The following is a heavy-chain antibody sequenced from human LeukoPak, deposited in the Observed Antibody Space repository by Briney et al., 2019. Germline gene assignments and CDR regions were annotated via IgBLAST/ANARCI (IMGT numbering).Heavy chain of an antibody. CDR3: ARGGSTTVTTYVDY. J-gene: IGHJ4*02. D-gene: IGHD4-11*01. CDR2: INWNGGST. CDR1: GFTFDDYG. Sequence: QPGGSLRLXCAASGFTFDDYGMSWVRQAPGKELEWVSGINWNGGSTGYADSVKGRFTISRDNAKNSLYLQMNSLRAEDTALYYCARGGSTTVTTYVDYWGQGTLVTVSS. V-gene: IGHV3-20*04.